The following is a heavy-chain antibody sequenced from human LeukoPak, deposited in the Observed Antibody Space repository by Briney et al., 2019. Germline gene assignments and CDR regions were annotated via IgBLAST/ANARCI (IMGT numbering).Heavy chain of an antibody. CDR2: LTPSSDNT. CDR3: ARAYSSSWYFFDY. Sequence: ASVRVSCRAAGYSFADYDINWVRQAPGQGLEWMGWLTPSSDNTGYSQKFQGRVTITRNSSISTAYLELSSLRSEDTAVHYCARAYSSSWYFFDYWGQGTLLTVSS. V-gene: IGHV1-8*03. J-gene: IGHJ4*02. CDR1: GYSFADYD. D-gene: IGHD6-13*01.